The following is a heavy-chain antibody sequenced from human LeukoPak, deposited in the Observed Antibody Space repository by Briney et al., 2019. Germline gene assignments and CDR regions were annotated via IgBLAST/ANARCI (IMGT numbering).Heavy chain of an antibody. J-gene: IGHJ4*02. D-gene: IGHD6-6*01. CDR3: ARDRPRDYFDY. CDR1: GFTFSTYS. Sequence: PGGSLRLSCAAAGFTFSTYSMNWVRQVPGKGLEWVSSISSSSSYMYYADSVKGRFTISRDNAKNSLYLQMNSLRAEDTTVYYCARDRPRDYFDYWGQGTLVTVSS. V-gene: IGHV3-21*01. CDR2: ISSSSSYM.